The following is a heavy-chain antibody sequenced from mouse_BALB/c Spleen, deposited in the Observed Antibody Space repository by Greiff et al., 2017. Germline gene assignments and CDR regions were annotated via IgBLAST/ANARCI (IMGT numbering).Heavy chain of an antibody. J-gene: IGHJ4*01. CDR2: ISSGGGST. Sequence: EVQGVESGGGLVKPGGSLKLSCAASGFAFSSYDMSWVRQTPEKRLEWVAYISSGGGSTYYPDTVKGRFTISRDNAKNTLYLQMSSLKSEDTAMYYCARHQSDGYYDAMDYWGQGTSVTVSS. V-gene: IGHV5-12-1*01. CDR3: ARHQSDGYYDAMDY. D-gene: IGHD2-3*01. CDR1: GFAFSSYD.